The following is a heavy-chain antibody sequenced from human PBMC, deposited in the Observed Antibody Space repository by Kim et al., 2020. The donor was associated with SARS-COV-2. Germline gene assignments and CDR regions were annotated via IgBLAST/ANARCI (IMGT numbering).Heavy chain of an antibody. V-gene: IGHV4-4*07. CDR3: ARDGGGWLQEEYFDY. J-gene: IGHJ4*02. D-gene: IGHD5-12*01. Sequence: PTLTSRVPMSVDTSKNQFSLKLSSVTAADTAVYYCARDGGGWLQEEYFDYWGQGTLVTVSS.